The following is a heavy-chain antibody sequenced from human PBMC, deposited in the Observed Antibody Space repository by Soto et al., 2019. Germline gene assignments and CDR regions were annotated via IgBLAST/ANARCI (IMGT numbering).Heavy chain of an antibody. CDR3: AREGIVATSECLTK. Sequence: HVQLQESGQGPVKPSDTLSLTCTVYGGSISSYSWSWIRQTAGKGLEWAGRIYTSGSTNSNPSLKSSVTMSVDTSMIQYSLKLSSVTAADTAVYYCAREGIVATSECLTKWGQGTLVTVSS. CDR2: IYTSGST. CDR1: GGSISSYS. D-gene: IGHD5-12*01. J-gene: IGHJ4*02. V-gene: IGHV4-4*07.